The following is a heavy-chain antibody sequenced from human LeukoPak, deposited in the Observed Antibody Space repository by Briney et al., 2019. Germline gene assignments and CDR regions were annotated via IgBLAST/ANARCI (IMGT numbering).Heavy chain of an antibody. CDR1: GGSFSGYY. CDR2: INHSGST. J-gene: IGHJ6*02. V-gene: IGHV4-34*01. D-gene: IGHD2-2*02. Sequence: PSETLSLTCAVYGGSFSGYYWSWIRQPPGKGLEWIGEINHSGSTNYNPSLKSRVTISVDTSKNQFSLKLSSVTAADTAVYYCARGRYGLYNYYYYGMDVWGQGTTVTVPS. CDR3: ARGRYGLYNYYYYGMDV.